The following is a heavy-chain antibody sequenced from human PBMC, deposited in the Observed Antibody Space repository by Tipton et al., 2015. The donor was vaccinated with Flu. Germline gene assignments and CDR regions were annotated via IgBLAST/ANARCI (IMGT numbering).Heavy chain of an antibody. CDR2: INHSGST. V-gene: IGHV4-34*01. CDR1: GGSFSGYY. Sequence: LSCAVYGGSFSGYYWSWIRQPPGKGLEWIGEINHSGSTNYNPSLKSRVTISVDTSKNQFSLKLSSVTAADTAVYYCARGPYYDFWSGYYRDYWGQGTLVTVSS. CDR3: ARGPYYDFWSGYYRDY. J-gene: IGHJ4*02. D-gene: IGHD3-3*01.